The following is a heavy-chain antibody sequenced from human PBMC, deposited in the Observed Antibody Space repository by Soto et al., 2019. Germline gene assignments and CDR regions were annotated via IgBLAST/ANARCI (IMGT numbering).Heavy chain of an antibody. CDR2: IKEDGSDS. V-gene: IGHV3-7*03. CDR3: ASYGEVCSGADCHRHFNY. CDR1: QLSFDKYL. Sequence: GVLRLSGVPAQLSFDKYLMNWVRQAPGKGLEWVANIKEDGSDSRYVDSVKGRFTISRDNAKKSLYLQMDYLREEDTAVYYCASYGEVCSGADCHRHFNYWGRGTLVTVSA. J-gene: IGHJ4*02. D-gene: IGHD6-19*01.